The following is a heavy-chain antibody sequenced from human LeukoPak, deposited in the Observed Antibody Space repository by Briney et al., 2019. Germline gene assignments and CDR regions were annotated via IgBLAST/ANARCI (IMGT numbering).Heavy chain of an antibody. CDR3: ARVSDARHPDF. J-gene: IGHJ4*02. V-gene: IGHV4-30-4*01. CDR2: IYSSGKI. Sequence: PSETLSLTCSVSGGSISSGDYYWSWFRQPPGKTLEWMGYIYSSGKITYSPSHTSRITISPDTSKNQFSLRLTSVTAADTAVYYCARVSDARHPDFWGQGTLVTVSS. CDR1: GGSISSGDYY.